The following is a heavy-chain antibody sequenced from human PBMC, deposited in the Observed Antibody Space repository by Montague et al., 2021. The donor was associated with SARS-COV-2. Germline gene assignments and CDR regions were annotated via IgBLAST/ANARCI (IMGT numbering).Heavy chain of an antibody. Sequence: SETLSLTCTVSGGSVISDTYFWSWIRQPPGKGLEWIAYIYDSDTTNNNPSFWSRVSMSSDRSKNQFSLKLTSVTPADTAVYYCARAANILFGFYNHPFEYWGQGILVTVSS. CDR3: ARAANILFGFYNHPFEY. CDR2: IYDSDTT. J-gene: IGHJ4*02. D-gene: IGHD3-9*01. CDR1: GGSVISDTYF. V-gene: IGHV4-61*01.